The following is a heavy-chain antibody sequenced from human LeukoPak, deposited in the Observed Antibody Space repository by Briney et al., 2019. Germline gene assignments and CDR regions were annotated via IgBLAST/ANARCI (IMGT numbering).Heavy chain of an antibody. CDR1: GFTFSSYA. CDR3: ARESSSSSSGY. CDR2: ISGSGGST. Sequence: GGSLRLSCAASGFTFSSYAMSWVRQAPGKGLEWVSAISGSGGSTYYADSVKGRFTISRDNAKNSLYLQMNSLRAEDTAVYYCARESSSSSSGYWGQGTLVTVSS. J-gene: IGHJ4*02. D-gene: IGHD6-13*01. V-gene: IGHV3-23*01.